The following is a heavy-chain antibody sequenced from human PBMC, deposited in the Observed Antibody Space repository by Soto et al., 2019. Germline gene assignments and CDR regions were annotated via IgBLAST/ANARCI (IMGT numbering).Heavy chain of an antibody. V-gene: IGHV3-23*01. D-gene: IGHD3-3*01. Sequence: EVQLLESGGGLVQPGGSLRLSCAASGFTFSSYAMSWVRQAPGKGLELVSAISGSGGSTYYADSVKGRFTISRDNSKNTLYLQMNSLRAEDTAVYYCAKGVRITIFGVVPNGYFDLWGRGTLVTVSS. CDR3: AKGVRITIFGVVPNGYFDL. CDR1: GFTFSSYA. CDR2: ISGSGGST. J-gene: IGHJ2*01.